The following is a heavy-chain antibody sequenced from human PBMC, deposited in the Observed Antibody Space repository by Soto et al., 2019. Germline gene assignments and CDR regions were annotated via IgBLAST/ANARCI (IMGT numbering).Heavy chain of an antibody. V-gene: IGHV3-48*03. D-gene: IGHD6-19*01. J-gene: IGHJ4*02. CDR1: GFTFSSYE. CDR3: ARGQYSSGGGYFDY. Sequence: EVQLVESGGGLVQPGGSLRLSCAASGFTFSSYEMNWVRQAPGKGLEWVSYISSSGSPIYYADSVKGRFTISRDNAKNSLHLQINSLRAEDTAVYYCARGQYSSGGGYFDYWGQETLVTVSS. CDR2: ISSSGSPI.